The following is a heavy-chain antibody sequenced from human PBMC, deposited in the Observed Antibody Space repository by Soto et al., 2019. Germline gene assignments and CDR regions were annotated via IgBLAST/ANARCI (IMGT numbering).Heavy chain of an antibody. CDR2: ISSSSSYI. CDR1: GFTFSSYS. Sequence: EVQLVESGGGLVKPGGSLRLSCAASGFTFSSYSMNWVRQAPGKGLEWVSSISSSSSYIYYADSVKGRFTISRDNAKNSLYLQMNSLRAEDTAVYYCARDRVFGFGDLLTDYWGQGTLVTVSS. CDR3: ARDRVFGFGDLLTDY. V-gene: IGHV3-21*01. J-gene: IGHJ4*02. D-gene: IGHD3-10*01.